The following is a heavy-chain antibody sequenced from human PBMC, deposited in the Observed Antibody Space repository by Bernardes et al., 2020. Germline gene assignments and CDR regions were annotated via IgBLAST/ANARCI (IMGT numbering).Heavy chain of an antibody. D-gene: IGHD3-10*01. CDR1: GGSISSYY. Sequence: SETLSLTCTVSGGSISSYYWSWIRQPAGKGLEWIGRIYTSGSTNYKPSLKSRVTMSVDTSKNQFSLKLSTVTAADTAVYYCARELWFGEKAWFDPWCQGTLVTVSS. V-gene: IGHV4-4*07. CDR3: ARELWFGEKAWFDP. CDR2: IYTSGST. J-gene: IGHJ5*02.